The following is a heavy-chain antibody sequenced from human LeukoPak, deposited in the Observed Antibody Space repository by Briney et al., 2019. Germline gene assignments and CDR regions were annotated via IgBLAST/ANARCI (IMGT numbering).Heavy chain of an antibody. V-gene: IGHV4-34*01. Sequence: SETLSLTCAVYGESFSGYYWSWIRQPPGKGLEWIGEINHSGSTNYNPSLKSRVTISVDTSKNQFSLKLSSVTAADTAVYYCASGYDSYNWFDPWGQGTLVTVSS. CDR2: INHSGST. D-gene: IGHD5-12*01. J-gene: IGHJ5*02. CDR1: GESFSGYY. CDR3: ASGYDSYNWFDP.